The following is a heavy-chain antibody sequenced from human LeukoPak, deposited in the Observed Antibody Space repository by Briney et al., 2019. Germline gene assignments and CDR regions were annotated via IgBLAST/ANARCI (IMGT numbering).Heavy chain of an antibody. Sequence: GGSVRLSCAASGYSFSIYYMHWVRHAPAKGLEGVTLIRHHGCHTLYTDSLKRRFTISRDNSKNTVYLEVNRLGSEDTAVDYCAREIFGSGSYPDYWGQGTLVTVSS. CDR3: AREIFGSGSYPDY. D-gene: IGHD3-10*01. V-gene: IGHV3-30*04. CDR1: GYSFSIYY. J-gene: IGHJ4*02. CDR2: IRHHGCHT.